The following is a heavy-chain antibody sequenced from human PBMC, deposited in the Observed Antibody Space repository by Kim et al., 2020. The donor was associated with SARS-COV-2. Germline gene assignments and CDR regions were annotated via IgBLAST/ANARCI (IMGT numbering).Heavy chain of an antibody. J-gene: IGHJ4*02. V-gene: IGHV4-39*01. Sequence: SETLSLTCTVSGGSISSSSYHWGWIRQPPGKGLEWIGSIYYSGSTYYNPPLKSRVTISVDTSKNQFTLKPSSVTAADTAVYYCARHVGYSSGYPFDYWGQATLVTVSS. CDR3: ARHVGYSSGYPFDY. D-gene: IGHD6-19*01. CDR2: IYYSGST. CDR1: GGSISSSSYH.